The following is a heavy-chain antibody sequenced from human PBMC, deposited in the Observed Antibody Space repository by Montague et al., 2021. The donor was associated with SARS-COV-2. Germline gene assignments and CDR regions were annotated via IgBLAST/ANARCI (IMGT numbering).Heavy chain of an antibody. CDR1: GGSITSNIDY. CDR3: ARLKRFFDRSSSTPVFDF. V-gene: IGHV4-39*02. CDR2: IYYTGNT. J-gene: IGHJ3*01. Sequence: SETLSLTCTVSGGSITSNIDYWAWIRQPPGKGLEWIGSIYYTGNTYYNPSLKSRVTISVETSKKHFTLKLSSVTAAETAVYYCARLKRFFDRSSSTPVFDFWGQGTKVTVSS. D-gene: IGHD3-22*01.